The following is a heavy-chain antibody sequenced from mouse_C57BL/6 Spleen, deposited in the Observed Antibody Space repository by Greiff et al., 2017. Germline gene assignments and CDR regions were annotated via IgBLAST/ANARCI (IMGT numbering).Heavy chain of an antibody. CDR3: ARWTVTMDY. D-gene: IGHD2-2*01. CDR1: GYTFTSYW. J-gene: IGHJ4*01. Sequence: QVQLQQPGAELVMPGASVKLSCKASGYTFTSYWMHWVKQRPGQGLEWIGEIDPSDSYTTYNQKFTGKSTLTVDKSSSTAYMQLCSLTSEDSAVYYCARWTVTMDYWGQGTSVTVSS. V-gene: IGHV1-69*01. CDR2: IDPSDSYT.